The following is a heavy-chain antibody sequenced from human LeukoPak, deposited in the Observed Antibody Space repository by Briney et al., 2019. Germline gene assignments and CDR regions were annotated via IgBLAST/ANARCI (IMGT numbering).Heavy chain of an antibody. J-gene: IGHJ4*02. D-gene: IGHD2-15*01. Sequence: SGGSLRLSCAASGFTFSSYSMNWVRQAPGKGLEWVSSISSSSSYIYYADSVKGRFTISRDNAKNSLYLQMNSLRAEDTAVYYCARVRCSGGSCYSVSSDYWGQGTLVTVSS. CDR2: ISSSSSYI. CDR1: GFTFSSYS. CDR3: ARVRCSGGSCYSVSSDY. V-gene: IGHV3-21*01.